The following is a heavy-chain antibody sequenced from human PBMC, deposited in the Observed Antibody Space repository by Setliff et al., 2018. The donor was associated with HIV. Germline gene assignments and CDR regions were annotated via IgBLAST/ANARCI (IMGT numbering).Heavy chain of an antibody. V-gene: IGHV1-46*01. Sequence: ASVKVSCKASGYTFTSYYMHWVRQAPGKGLGWMGLINPSGDITSYAEKFQGRVTMTRDTSTSTVYMELRSLRSEDTAIYYCASKGGSGNYPDSDAFDIWGQGTLVTVSS. J-gene: IGHJ3*02. CDR1: GYTFTSYY. CDR3: ASKGGSGNYPDSDAFDI. CDR2: INPSGDIT. D-gene: IGHD3-10*01.